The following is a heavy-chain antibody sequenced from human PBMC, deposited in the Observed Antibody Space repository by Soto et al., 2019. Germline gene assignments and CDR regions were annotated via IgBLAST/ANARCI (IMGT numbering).Heavy chain of an antibody. D-gene: IGHD2-8*01. V-gene: IGHV3-23*01. CDR3: AKAYVGYCTGGSCSHFDN. CDR2: VNGNGFST. J-gene: IGHJ4*02. Sequence: GGSLRLSCTASGMSAFTFSGYAMSWVRQAPGKGLEWVSTVNGNGFSTYYADSVEGRFTISRLNSKDTPYLQMNSLRTADTAIYYCAKAYVGYCTGGSCSHFDNWGQGTLVTVSS. CDR1: GMSAFTFSGYA.